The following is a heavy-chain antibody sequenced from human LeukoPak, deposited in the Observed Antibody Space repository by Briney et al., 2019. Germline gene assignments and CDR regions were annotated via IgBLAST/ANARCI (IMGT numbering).Heavy chain of an antibody. CDR3: ARGLLEYYFDY. CDR1: GFTFSSYA. V-gene: IGHV3-64*01. Sequence: GGSLRLSCAASGFTFSSYAMHRVRQAPGKGLEYDSAISSNGGSTYYANSVKGRFTISRDNSKNTLYLQMGSLRAEDMAVYYGARGLLEYYFDYWGQGTLVTVSS. J-gene: IGHJ4*02. D-gene: IGHD5-24*01. CDR2: ISSNGGST.